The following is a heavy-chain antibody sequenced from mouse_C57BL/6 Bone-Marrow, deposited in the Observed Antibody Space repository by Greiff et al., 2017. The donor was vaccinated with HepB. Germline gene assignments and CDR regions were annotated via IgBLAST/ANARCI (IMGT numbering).Heavy chain of an antibody. CDR2: IYPRSGNT. V-gene: IGHV1-81*01. J-gene: IGHJ3*01. D-gene: IGHD3-2*02. CDR1: GYTFTSYG. CDR3: ARRTAQAWFAY. Sequence: VQLQQSGAELARPGASVKLSCKASGYTFTSYGISWVKQRTGQGLEWIGEIYPRSGNTYYNEKFKGKATLTSDKSSSTAYMALRSLTSEDSAVYVCARRTAQAWFAYWGQGTLVTVSA.